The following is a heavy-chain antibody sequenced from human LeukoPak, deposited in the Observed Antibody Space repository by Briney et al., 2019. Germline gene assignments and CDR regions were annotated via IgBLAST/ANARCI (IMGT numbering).Heavy chain of an antibody. CDR2: ISGSSYI. V-gene: IGHV3-21*04. J-gene: IGHJ4*02. D-gene: IGHD2-21*02. Sequence: GGSLRLSCAASGFTFSGYDMNWVRQAPGKGLEWVSSISGSSYIYYADSLKGRFTISRDNAKKSVYLQMNSLRAEDTAVYYCAKDSKLETGDYWGQGTLVTVSS. CDR3: AKDSKLETGDY. CDR1: GFTFSGYD.